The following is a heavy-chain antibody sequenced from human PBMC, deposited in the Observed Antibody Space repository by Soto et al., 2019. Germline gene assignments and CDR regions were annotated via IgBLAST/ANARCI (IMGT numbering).Heavy chain of an antibody. CDR2: ISGRSNTI. D-gene: IGHD1-26*01. CDR3: ARAEYSGSYYP. J-gene: IGHJ5*02. CDR1: GFTFSDYN. V-gene: IGHV3-48*01. Sequence: GGSLRLSCVASGFTFSDYNMNWVRQAPGKGLEWVSFISGRSNTIYYADSVKGRFTISRDNAKNSLYLQMNSLRAGDTAVYYCARAEYSGSYYPWGQGTLVTVSS.